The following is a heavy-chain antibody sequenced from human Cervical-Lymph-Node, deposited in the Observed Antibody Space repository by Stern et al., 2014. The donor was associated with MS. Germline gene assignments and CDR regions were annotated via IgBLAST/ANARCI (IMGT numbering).Heavy chain of an antibody. D-gene: IGHD4-11*01. J-gene: IGHJ6*02. CDR1: GFTVSSNY. CDR3: ARGRGTTITTEYSYYYYGMDV. V-gene: IGHV3-53*01. CDR2: LYSGGSS. Sequence: EMQLVESGGGLIQPGGSLRLSCAASGFTVSSNYMTWVRQAPGQGLEWVSILYSGGSSSYADSVKCRFTIPRDNSNNTLYLQMNSLRAEDTAVYYCARGRGTTITTEYSYYYYGMDVWGQGTTVTVSS.